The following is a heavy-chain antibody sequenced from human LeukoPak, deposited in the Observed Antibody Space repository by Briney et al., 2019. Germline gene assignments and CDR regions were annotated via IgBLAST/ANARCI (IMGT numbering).Heavy chain of an antibody. J-gene: IGHJ3*02. CDR3: ARSSGYYTHDAFDI. CDR1: GFTFSSYS. V-gene: IGHV3-21*01. Sequence: PGGSLRLSCAASGFTFSSYSLNWVRQAPGKGLEWVSSISSSSSYIYYADSVKGRFTISRDNAKNSLYLQMNSLRAEATAEYYCARSSGYYTHDAFDIWGQGTMVTVSS. CDR2: ISSSSSYI. D-gene: IGHD3-22*01.